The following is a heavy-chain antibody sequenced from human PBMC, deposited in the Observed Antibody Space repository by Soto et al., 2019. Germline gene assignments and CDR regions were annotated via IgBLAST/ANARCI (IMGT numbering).Heavy chain of an antibody. CDR2: INPSRGTT. CDR3: ARSYISSSYWFDP. J-gene: IGHJ5*02. V-gene: IGHV1-46*03. Sequence: GASLKVSCKSSGYTFITYLMHCVRQAPGQGLEWMGVINPSRGTTTYAQKFQDRVTMTRDTSASTVYMELSSLRSEDTAMYYCARSYISSSYWFDPWGQGTLVTVSS. CDR1: GYTFITYL. D-gene: IGHD6-6*01.